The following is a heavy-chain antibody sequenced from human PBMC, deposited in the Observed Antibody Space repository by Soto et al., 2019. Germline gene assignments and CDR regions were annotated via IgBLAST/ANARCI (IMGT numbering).Heavy chain of an antibody. D-gene: IGHD6-19*01. V-gene: IGHV3-66*01. CDR3: ARDGRHSAAVAYYGLGV. CDR2: IYSGGST. Sequence: EVQLVESGGGLVQPGGSLRLSCAASGFTVSSNYMSWVRQAPGKGLEWVSVIYSGGSTYYADSVKGRFTISRDNSKNTLYLPMSCLRAEAAAAYYRARDGRHSAAVAYYGLGVWGQGTTVTVCS. J-gene: IGHJ6*01. CDR1: GFTVSSNY.